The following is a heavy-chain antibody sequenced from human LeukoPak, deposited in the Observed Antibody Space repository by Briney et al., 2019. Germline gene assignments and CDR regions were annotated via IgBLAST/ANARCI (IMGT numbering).Heavy chain of an antibody. Sequence: GGSLRLSCAASGFTFSSYSMNWVRQAPGKGLEWVSSISSSSSYIYYADSVKGRFTISRDNAKNSLYLQMNSLRAEDTAVYYCATLTAANNWFDPGAREPWSPSPQ. V-gene: IGHV3-21*01. CDR3: ATLTAANNWFDP. J-gene: IGHJ5*02. CDR1: GFTFSSYS. D-gene: IGHD6-13*01. CDR2: ISSSSSYI.